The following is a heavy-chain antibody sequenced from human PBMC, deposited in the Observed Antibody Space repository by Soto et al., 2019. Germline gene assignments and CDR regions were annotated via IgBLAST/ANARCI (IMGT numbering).Heavy chain of an antibody. CDR3: ARGQLWTPSDY. CDR2: IYYSGST. D-gene: IGHD5-18*01. J-gene: IGHJ4*02. V-gene: IGHV4-30-4*01. Sequence: SEALSLACPVSGGSIRSGDYYWIWIRQPPGKGLEWIGYIYYSGSTYYNPSLKSRVTISVDTSKNQFSLKLSSVTAADTAVYYWARGQLWTPSDYWGQGTLVTVS. CDR1: GGSIRSGDYY.